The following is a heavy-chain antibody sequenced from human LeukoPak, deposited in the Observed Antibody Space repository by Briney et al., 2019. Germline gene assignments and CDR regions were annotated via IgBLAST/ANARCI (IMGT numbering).Heavy chain of an antibody. CDR3: ATSLGPLTEY. J-gene: IGHJ4*02. CDR2: INSGGSGT. V-gene: IGHV3-74*01. CDR1: GFAFSSNW. Sequence: PGGSLRLSCAASGFAFSSNWMHWVRQTPGKGLVWVSRINSGGSGTSYADSVEGRFTISRDNAKNTLYLQMNSLRDEDTAVYYCATSLGPLTEYWGQGTLVTVSS. D-gene: IGHD7-27*01.